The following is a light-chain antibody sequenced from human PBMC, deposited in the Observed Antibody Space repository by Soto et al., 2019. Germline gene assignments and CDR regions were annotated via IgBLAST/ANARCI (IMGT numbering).Light chain of an antibody. CDR2: DAS. CDR1: QSVSSSY. J-gene: IGKJ3*01. V-gene: IGKV3D-20*02. CDR3: QQCSNWLFT. Sequence: EIVLTQSPGTLSLSPGERATLSCRASQSVSSSYLAWYQQKPGQAPRLLIYDASSRATGIPDRFSGTGSATDFTLTISRLEPEDFAVYYCQQCSNWLFTFGPGTKVDLK.